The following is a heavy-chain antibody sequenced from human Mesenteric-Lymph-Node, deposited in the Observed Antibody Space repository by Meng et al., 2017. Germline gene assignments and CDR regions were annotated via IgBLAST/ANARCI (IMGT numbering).Heavy chain of an antibody. V-gene: IGHV1-8*01. J-gene: IGHJ4*02. CDR2: MSPNSGNT. CDR3: ARGVNAGVDY. Sequence: QGRRGQSGAEVKTPGASVRVSCKASGYTFNDLDINWVRQATGQGPEWMGWMSPNSGNTGYAQKFQGRVTMTRDTSISTAYMELSGLTSDDTGVYYCARGVNAGVDYWGQGTLVTVSS. CDR1: GYTFNDLD. D-gene: IGHD7-27*01.